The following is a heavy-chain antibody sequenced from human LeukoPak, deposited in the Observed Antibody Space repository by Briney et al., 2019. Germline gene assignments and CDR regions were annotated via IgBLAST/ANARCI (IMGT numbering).Heavy chain of an antibody. V-gene: IGHV3-21*01. CDR2: ISSSSSYI. CDR3: AREVGRFLEWLPTYYFDY. Sequence: GGSLRLSCAASGFTFSSYAMSWVRQAPGKGLEWVSSISSSSSYIYYADSVKGRFTISRDNAKNSLYLQMNSLRAEDTAVYYCAREVGRFLEWLPTYYFDYWGQGTLVTVSS. J-gene: IGHJ4*02. D-gene: IGHD3-3*01. CDR1: GFTFSSYA.